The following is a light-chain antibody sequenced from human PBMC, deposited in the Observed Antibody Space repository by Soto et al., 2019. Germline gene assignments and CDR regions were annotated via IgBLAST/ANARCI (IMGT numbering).Light chain of an antibody. Sequence: EIVLTQSPGTLSLSPGERATLSCRASQSVSSSYLAWYQQKPGQAPRLLIYGASSRATGIPDRFSGSGSGKDFTLTISRLEPEDFAVYYCQQYGSSPGTFGQATKLEIK. CDR3: QQYGSSPGT. J-gene: IGKJ2*01. CDR2: GAS. CDR1: QSVSSSY. V-gene: IGKV3-20*01.